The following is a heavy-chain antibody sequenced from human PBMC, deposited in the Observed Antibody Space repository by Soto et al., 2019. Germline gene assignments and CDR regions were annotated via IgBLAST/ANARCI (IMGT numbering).Heavy chain of an antibody. CDR2: IKSKTDGGTT. Sequence: EVQLVESGGGLVKPGGSLRLSCTASGFSFSNDWMNWVRQAPGKGLEWVGRIKSKTDGGTTDYAAPVKGRFTISRDDSKNTLYLQMNSLKTEDTAVYYCTTGLEGWRSFDYWGQGTLVTVSS. D-gene: IGHD4-17*01. J-gene: IGHJ4*02. V-gene: IGHV3-15*07. CDR1: GFSFSNDW. CDR3: TTGLEGWRSFDY.